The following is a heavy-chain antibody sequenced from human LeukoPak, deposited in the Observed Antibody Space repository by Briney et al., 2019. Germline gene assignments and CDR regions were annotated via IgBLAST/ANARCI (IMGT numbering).Heavy chain of an antibody. J-gene: IGHJ4*02. Sequence: KTGGSLRLSCAASGFTFSDYYMSWIRQAPGKGLEWVSYISGSGSTIYYADSVKGRFTISRDNSKNTLYLQMNSLRAEDTAVYYCAKHGRFGGPAGNWGQGTLVTVSS. CDR3: AKHGRFGGPAGN. CDR2: ISGSGSTI. V-gene: IGHV3-11*01. D-gene: IGHD3-10*01. CDR1: GFTFSDYY.